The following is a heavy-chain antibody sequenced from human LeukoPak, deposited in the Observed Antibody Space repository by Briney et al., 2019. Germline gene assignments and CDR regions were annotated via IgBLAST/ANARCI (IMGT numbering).Heavy chain of an antibody. CDR1: GYTFTSYD. Sequence: ASVKVSCKASGYTFTSYDLNWVRQATGQGLEWMGWMNPNSGNTGYAQKFQGRVNMTRNTSISTAYMELSSLRSEDTAVYYCARGDWYSADYWGQGTLVTVSS. D-gene: IGHD3-9*01. J-gene: IGHJ4*02. CDR3: ARGDWYSADY. CDR2: MNPNSGNT. V-gene: IGHV1-8*01.